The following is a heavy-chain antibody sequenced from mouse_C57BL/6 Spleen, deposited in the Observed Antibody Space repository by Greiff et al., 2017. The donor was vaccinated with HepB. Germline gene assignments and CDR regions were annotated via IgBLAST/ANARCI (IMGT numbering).Heavy chain of an antibody. CDR1: GYTFTSYW. V-gene: IGHV1-53*01. CDR2: INPSNGGT. J-gene: IGHJ4*01. CDR3: ARSGGNSYYYAMDC. D-gene: IGHD2-1*01. Sequence: QVQLQQPGTEPVKPGASVKLSCKASGYTFTSYWMHWVKQRPGQGLEWIGNINPSNGGTNYNEKFKSKATLTVDKSSSTAYMQLSSLTSEDSAVYYCARSGGNSYYYAMDCWGQGTSVTDSS.